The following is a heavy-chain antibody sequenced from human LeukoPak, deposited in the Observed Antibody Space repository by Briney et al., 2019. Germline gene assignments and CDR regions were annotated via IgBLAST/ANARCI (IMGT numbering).Heavy chain of an antibody. CDR3: AKDAGYYDSSGYYYYFDY. Sequence: PGGSLRPSCAASGFTFSSYGMHWVRQAPGKGLEWVAVISYDGSNKYYADSVKGRFTISRDNSKNTLYLQMNSLRAEDTAVYYCAKDAGYYDSSGYYYYFDYWGQGTLVSVSS. V-gene: IGHV3-30*18. D-gene: IGHD3-22*01. CDR2: ISYDGSNK. J-gene: IGHJ4*02. CDR1: GFTFSSYG.